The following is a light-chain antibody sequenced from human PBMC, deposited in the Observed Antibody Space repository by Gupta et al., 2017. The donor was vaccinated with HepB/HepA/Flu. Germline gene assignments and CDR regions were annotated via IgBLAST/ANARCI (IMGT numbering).Light chain of an antibody. Sequence: DIYMTQSPSSLSASVGDRVTFSCRARQNIGNYFAWYQQKPGKAPKLVIWDAYTVNTGVPSRFSGNSSGTDYTLTINSLQPEDFATYYCQHKNYFPFTFGQGTQMEIK. J-gene: IGKJ5*01. CDR2: DAY. V-gene: IGKV1D-12*01. CDR3: QHKNYFPFT. CDR1: QNIGNY.